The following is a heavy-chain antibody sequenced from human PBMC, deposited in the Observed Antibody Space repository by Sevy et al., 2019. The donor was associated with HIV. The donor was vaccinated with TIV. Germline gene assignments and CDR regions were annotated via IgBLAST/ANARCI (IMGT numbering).Heavy chain of an antibody. CDR3: GRFTIFGVELGSYAMDV. CDR1: GGTFSTHG. CDR2: IIPIFGTT. Sequence: ASVKVSSKASGGTFSTHGISWVRQAPGQGLEWMGGIIPIFGTTNYAQNFQGRVTITADGSTNTAYMDPSSLTSEDTAVYYCGRFTIFGVELGSYAMDVWGQGTTVTVSS. J-gene: IGHJ6*02. V-gene: IGHV1-69*13. D-gene: IGHD3-3*01.